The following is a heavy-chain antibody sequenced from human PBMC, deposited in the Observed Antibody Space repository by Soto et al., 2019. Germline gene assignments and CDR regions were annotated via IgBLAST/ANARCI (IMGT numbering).Heavy chain of an antibody. Sequence: KPGGSLRLSCAASTFTFSDYYMSWIRQAPGKGLEWVSYISGGGTSIYYADSVKGRFSVSRDNAKTSLYLQMNSLRAEDTAVYYCAKLGSLGHPYYYGMDVWGPGTTVTVSS. CDR3: AKLGSLGHPYYYGMDV. CDR1: TFTFSDYY. D-gene: IGHD3-16*01. V-gene: IGHV3-11*01. J-gene: IGHJ6*02. CDR2: ISGGGTSI.